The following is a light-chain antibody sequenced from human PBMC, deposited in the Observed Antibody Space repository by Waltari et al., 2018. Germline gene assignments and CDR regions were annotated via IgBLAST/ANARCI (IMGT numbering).Light chain of an antibody. CDR2: AAS. V-gene: IGKV3-20*01. CDR3: QQYDWSPPGYT. CDR1: QTVDSNS. Sequence: IALTQSPGTLSLSPGERATLSCRASQTVDSNSVAWYQQRPAQVPRLLIFAASSRATGIPDRFSASGSGTDFTLTISRLEPEDFAVYYCQQYDWSPPGYTFGQGTKLEIK. J-gene: IGKJ2*01.